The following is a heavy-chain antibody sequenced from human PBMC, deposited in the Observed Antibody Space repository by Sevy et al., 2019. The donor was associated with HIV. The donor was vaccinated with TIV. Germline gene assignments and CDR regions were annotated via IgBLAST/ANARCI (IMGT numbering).Heavy chain of an antibody. J-gene: IGHJ6*03. D-gene: IGHD3-3*01. Sequence: GGSLRLSCAASGFTFTNYWMHWVRQAPGKGLVWVSRINSDGSITIYADSVKGRFTISRDNAKNTLYLQMNSLRAEDTAVYYCVYYDFWSGSSEYYMDVWGKGTTVTVSS. CDR2: INSDGSIT. CDR1: GFTFTNYW. CDR3: VYYDFWSGSSEYYMDV. V-gene: IGHV3-74*01.